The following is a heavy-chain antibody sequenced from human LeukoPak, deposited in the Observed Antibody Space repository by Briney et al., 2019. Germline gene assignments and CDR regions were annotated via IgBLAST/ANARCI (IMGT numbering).Heavy chain of an antibody. Sequence: ASVKVSCTASGYTFTSYGISWVRQAPGQGLEWMGWISSYNGNTNYAQKPQGRVTMSTDTSTGTAYMELRSLRSDDTAVYYCARRVAVARRDAFDIWGQGTMVTVSS. CDR2: ISSYNGNT. D-gene: IGHD6-19*01. V-gene: IGHV1-18*01. CDR3: ARRVAVARRDAFDI. J-gene: IGHJ3*02. CDR1: GYTFTSYG.